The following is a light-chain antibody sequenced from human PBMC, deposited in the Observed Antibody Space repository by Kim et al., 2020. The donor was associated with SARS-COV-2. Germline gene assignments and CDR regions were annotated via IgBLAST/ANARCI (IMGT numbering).Light chain of an antibody. CDR1: SSNIGGNT. J-gene: IGLJ3*02. CDR2: STD. V-gene: IGLV1-44*01. CDR3: STWDDSLDGPV. Sequence: ELTQPPSASAAPGQRVTFSCSGSSSNIGGNTVNWYQQRPGTAPKLLIFSTDQRPSGVPDRFSGSKSGTSASLAISGLQSEDEADYYCSTWDDSLDGPVFGGGTQLTVL.